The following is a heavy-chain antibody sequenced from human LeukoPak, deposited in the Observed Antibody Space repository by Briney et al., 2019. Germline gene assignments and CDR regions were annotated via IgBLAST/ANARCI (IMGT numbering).Heavy chain of an antibody. CDR1: GGSISSYY. D-gene: IGHD3-9*01. V-gene: IGHV4-59*01. CDR3: ARARYFDWPIDY. Sequence: SETLSLTCTVSGGSISSYYWSWIRQPPGKGLEWIGYIYYSGSTNYNPSLKSRVTISVDTPKNQFSLKLSSVTAADTAVYYCARARYFDWPIDYWGQGTLVTVSS. CDR2: IYYSGST. J-gene: IGHJ4*02.